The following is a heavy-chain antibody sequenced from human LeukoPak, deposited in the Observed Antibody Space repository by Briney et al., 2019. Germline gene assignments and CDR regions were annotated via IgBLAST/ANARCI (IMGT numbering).Heavy chain of an antibody. V-gene: IGHV3-7*03. D-gene: IGHD3-3*01. CDR2: INQDGSER. CDR3: AKGYTFHGVAHDSGYFDY. J-gene: IGHJ4*02. Sequence: GGSLRLSCAASGFPFSDYWMDWVRQIPGKGMEWVANINQDGSERYYADSVKGRFTISRDNAKNSLYLQMNSLRNEDMAFYFCAKGYTFHGVAHDSGYFDYWGQGTLVTVSS. CDR1: GFPFSDYW.